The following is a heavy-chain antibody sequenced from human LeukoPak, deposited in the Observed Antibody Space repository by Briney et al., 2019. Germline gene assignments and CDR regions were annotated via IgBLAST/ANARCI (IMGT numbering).Heavy chain of an antibody. V-gene: IGHV3-30-3*01. CDR2: ISYDGSNK. CDR3: AKDSSYYGSGYFDY. Sequence: GGSLRLSCAASGFTFSSYAMHWVRQAPGKGLEWVAVISYDGSNKYYADSVKGRFTISRDNSKNTLYLQMNSLRPEDTAVYYCAKDSSYYGSGYFDYWGQGTLVTVSS. J-gene: IGHJ4*02. D-gene: IGHD3-10*01. CDR1: GFTFSSYA.